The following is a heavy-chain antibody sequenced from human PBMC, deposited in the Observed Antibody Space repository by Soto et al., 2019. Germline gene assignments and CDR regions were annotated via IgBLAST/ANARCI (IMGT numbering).Heavy chain of an antibody. V-gene: IGHV3-33*01. CDR2: IWYDGSNK. CDR1: GFTFSSYG. Sequence: GGSLRLSCAASGFTFSSYGMHWVRQAPGKGLEWVAVIWYDGSNKYYADSVKGRFTISRDNSKNTLYLQMNSLRAEDTAVYYCARFKDGYNFYFDYWGQGTLVTVSS. J-gene: IGHJ4*02. CDR3: ARFKDGYNFYFDY. D-gene: IGHD5-12*01.